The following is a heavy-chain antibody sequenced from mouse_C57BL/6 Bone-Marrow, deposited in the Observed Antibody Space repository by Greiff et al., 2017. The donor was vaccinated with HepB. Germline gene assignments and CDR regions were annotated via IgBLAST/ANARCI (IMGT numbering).Heavy chain of an antibody. Sequence: VQLQQPGAELVKPGASVKLSCKASGYTFTSYWMQWVNQRPGQGLEWIGEIDPSDSYTNYNQKFKGKATLTVDTSSSTAYMQLSSLTSEDSAVYYCARKGYWGQGTTLTVSS. J-gene: IGHJ2*01. CDR1: GYTFTSYW. CDR2: IDPSDSYT. V-gene: IGHV1-50*01. CDR3: ARKGY.